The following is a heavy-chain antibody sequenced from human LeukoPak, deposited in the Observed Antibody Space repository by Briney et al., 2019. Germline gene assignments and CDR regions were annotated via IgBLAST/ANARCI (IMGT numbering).Heavy chain of an antibody. CDR1: GFTFSNYG. D-gene: IGHD2-2*01. J-gene: IGHJ5*02. Sequence: GGSLRLSCAASGFTFSNYGMSWVRQAPGKGLEWVSRIGASGGTTSYADSVKGRFTISRDNAKNSLYLQMNSLRAEDTAVYYCARDTSDCSSTSCQNWFDPCGQGTLVTVSS. CDR2: IGASGGTT. CDR3: ARDTSDCSSTSCQNWFDP. V-gene: IGHV3-23*01.